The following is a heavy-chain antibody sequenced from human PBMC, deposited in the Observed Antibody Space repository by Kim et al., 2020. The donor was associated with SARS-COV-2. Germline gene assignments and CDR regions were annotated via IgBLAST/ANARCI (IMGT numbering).Heavy chain of an antibody. D-gene: IGHD3-16*01. Sequence: TNYHPSLKSRVTISVDPSKNQFSLKLSSVTAADTAVYYCVGAAGGGYFDYWGQGTLVTVSS. J-gene: IGHJ4*02. CDR3: VGAAGGGYFDY. CDR2: T. V-gene: IGHV4-34*01.